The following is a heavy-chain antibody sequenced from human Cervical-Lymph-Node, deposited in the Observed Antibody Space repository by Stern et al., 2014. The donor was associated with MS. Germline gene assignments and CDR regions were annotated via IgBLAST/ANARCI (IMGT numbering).Heavy chain of an antibody. CDR2: IYWYGDK. D-gene: IGHD6-13*01. J-gene: IGHJ4*02. Sequence: QVTLRESGPTLVKPTQTLTLKCIFSGFSLTTSGVGVGWIRQPPGKALEWLGFIYWYGDKRYSPSLKRRITITKDTSKNQVVLTMTNMDPVDTATYYCIHTSPRVPGIDYWGQGILVTVSS. CDR3: IHTSPRVPGIDY. CDR1: GFSLTTSGVG. V-gene: IGHV2-5*01.